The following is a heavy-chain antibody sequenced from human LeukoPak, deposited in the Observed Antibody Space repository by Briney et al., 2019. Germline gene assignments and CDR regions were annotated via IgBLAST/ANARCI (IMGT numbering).Heavy chain of an antibody. Sequence: SGGSLRLSCEGSGFTFSNYWMTWVRQAPEKGLEWVANIKPSGSEKHYADSVEGRFTISRDNAKNSLYLQMNSLRAEDTALYYCAACSSGYTRGGFDIWGQGTMVTVSS. CDR3: AACSSGYTRGGFDI. D-gene: IGHD3-22*01. J-gene: IGHJ3*02. V-gene: IGHV3-7*03. CDR1: GFTFSNYW. CDR2: IKPSGSEK.